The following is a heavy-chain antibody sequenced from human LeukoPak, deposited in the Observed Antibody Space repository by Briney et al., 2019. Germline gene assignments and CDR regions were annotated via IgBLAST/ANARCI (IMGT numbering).Heavy chain of an antibody. J-gene: IGHJ4*02. CDR1: GFTFSSYG. V-gene: IGHV3-74*01. CDR2: INSDGSST. CDR3: ARVPRD. Sequence: PGGTLRLSCAASGFTFSSYGMSWVRQAPGKGLEWVSRINSDGSSTSYADSVKGRFTISRDNAKNTLYLQMNSLRAEDTAVYYCARVPRDWGQGTLVTVSS.